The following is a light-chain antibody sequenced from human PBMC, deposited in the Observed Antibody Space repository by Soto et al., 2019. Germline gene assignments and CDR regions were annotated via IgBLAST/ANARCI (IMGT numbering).Light chain of an antibody. Sequence: AVQLTQSPSSLSASVGDRVTITCRASQGIRTDLGWYQQSPGKAPKVLIVGASTLQSGVPSRFSGSGSGTDFTLTISSLQPEDSATYYCQQFNNYPRTFGQGTKVEIK. CDR1: QGIRTD. CDR3: QQFNNYPRT. V-gene: IGKV1-6*01. J-gene: IGKJ1*01. CDR2: GAS.